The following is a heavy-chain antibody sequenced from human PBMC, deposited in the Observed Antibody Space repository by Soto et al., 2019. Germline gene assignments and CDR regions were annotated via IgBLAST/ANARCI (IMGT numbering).Heavy chain of an antibody. CDR2: IYSGGST. CDR1: GFTVSSNY. J-gene: IGHJ6*03. V-gene: IGHV3-53*04. Sequence: PGGSLRLSCAASGFTVSSNYMSWVRQAPGKGLEWVSVIYSGGSTYYADSVKGRFTISRHNSKNTLYLQMNSLRAEDTAVYYCARDRRAVAATGYYYYYMDVWGKGTTVTVSS. D-gene: IGHD6-19*01. CDR3: ARDRRAVAATGYYYYYMDV.